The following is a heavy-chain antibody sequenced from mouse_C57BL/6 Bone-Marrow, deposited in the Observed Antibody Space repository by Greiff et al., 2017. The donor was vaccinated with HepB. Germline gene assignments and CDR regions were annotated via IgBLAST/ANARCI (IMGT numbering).Heavy chain of an antibody. V-gene: IGHV14-4*01. J-gene: IGHJ3*01. Sequence: VQLKQSGAELVRPGASVKLSCTASGFNIKDDYMHWVKQRPEQGLEWIGWLDPENGDTEYASKFQGKATITADTSSNTAYLQLSSLTSEDTAVYYCTTFYYGSSYGFAYWGQGTLVTVSA. D-gene: IGHD1-1*01. CDR2: LDPENGDT. CDR3: TTFYYGSSYGFAY. CDR1: GFNIKDDY.